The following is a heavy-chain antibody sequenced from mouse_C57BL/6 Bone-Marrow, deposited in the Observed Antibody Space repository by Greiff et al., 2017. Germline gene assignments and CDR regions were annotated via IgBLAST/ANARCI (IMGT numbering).Heavy chain of an antibody. Sequence: VKLMESGPELVKPGASVKISCKASGYAFSSSWMNWVKQRPGKGLEWIGRIYPGDGDTNYNRKFKGKATLTADKSSSTAYMQLSSLTSEDSAVYFCARSDYDYWGQGTTLTVSS. CDR2: IYPGDGDT. CDR1: GYAFSSSW. CDR3: ARSDYDY. V-gene: IGHV1-82*01. J-gene: IGHJ2*01.